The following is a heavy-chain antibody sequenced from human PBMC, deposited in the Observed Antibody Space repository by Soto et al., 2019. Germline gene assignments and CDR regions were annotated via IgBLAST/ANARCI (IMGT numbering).Heavy chain of an antibody. V-gene: IGHV3-23*01. J-gene: IGHJ4*02. D-gene: IGHD2-15*01. Sequence: EVQLLEFGGGLVQPGGALRLSCAASGFSFSSHAMSWVRQAPGKGLEWVSSISAGADGAYYADSVKGRFTISRANSNNTLYLQMNSVRAEDTAVYFCARDLWWYLHWGQGTLVTVSS. CDR1: GFSFSSHA. CDR2: ISAGADGA. CDR3: ARDLWWYLH.